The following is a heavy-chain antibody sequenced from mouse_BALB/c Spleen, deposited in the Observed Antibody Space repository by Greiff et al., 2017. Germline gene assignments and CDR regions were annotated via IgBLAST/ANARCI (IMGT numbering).Heavy chain of an antibody. CDR1: GFSLTGYG. D-gene: IGHD1-2*01. CDR3: ARVDYYGYYFDY. J-gene: IGHJ2*01. V-gene: IGHV2-6-7*01. Sequence: QVQLKESGPGLVAPSQSLSITCTVSGFSLTGYGVNWVRQPPGKGLEWLGMIWGDGSTDYNSALKSRLSISKDNSKSQVFLKMNSLQTDDTARYYCARVDYYGYYFDYWGQGTTLTVSS. CDR2: IWGDGST.